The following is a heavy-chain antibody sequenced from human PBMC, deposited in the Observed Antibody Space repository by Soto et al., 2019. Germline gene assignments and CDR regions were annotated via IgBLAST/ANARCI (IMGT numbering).Heavy chain of an antibody. V-gene: IGHV4-34*01. CDR2: INHSGST. D-gene: IGHD1-1*01. Sequence: QVQLQQWGAGLLKPSETLSLTCAVYGGSFSGYYWSWIRQPPGKGLEWIGEINHSGSTNYNPSLKSRVTISVDTSKNQFSLKLSSVTAADMAVYYCARTGSRYKYYYYGMDVWGQGTTVTVSS. CDR1: GGSFSGYY. CDR3: ARTGSRYKYYYYGMDV. J-gene: IGHJ6*02.